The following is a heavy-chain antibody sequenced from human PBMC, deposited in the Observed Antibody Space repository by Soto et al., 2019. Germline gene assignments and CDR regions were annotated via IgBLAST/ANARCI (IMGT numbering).Heavy chain of an antibody. CDR1: VDSINSSHW. V-gene: IGHV4-4*02. D-gene: IGHD3-3*02. Sequence: QVQLQESGPGLVKPSGTLSLTCAVSVDSINSSHWWNWVRQPPGKGLGWIGQISHSGSTNYNPSLKSRVNKSVDKSKNHFSLKLTSVTAADTAVYYCAARHFWNGPWTDTGLDYWGQGTLVTVSS. CDR3: AARHFWNGPWTDTGLDY. J-gene: IGHJ4*02. CDR2: ISHSGST.